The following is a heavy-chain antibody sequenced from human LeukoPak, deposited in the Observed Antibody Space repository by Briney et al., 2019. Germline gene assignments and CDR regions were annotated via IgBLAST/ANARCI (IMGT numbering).Heavy chain of an antibody. CDR1: GFTFSSYA. D-gene: IGHD2-2*02. V-gene: IGHV3-30-3*01. CDR2: ISYDGSNK. CDR3: ARVRVPAAIPLLYFDY. Sequence: GRSLRHSCAASGFTFSSYAMHWVRQAPGKGLEWVAVISYDGSNKYYADSVKGRFTISRDNSKNTLYLQMNSLRAEDTAVYYCARVRVPAAIPLLYFDYWGQGTLVTVSS. J-gene: IGHJ4*02.